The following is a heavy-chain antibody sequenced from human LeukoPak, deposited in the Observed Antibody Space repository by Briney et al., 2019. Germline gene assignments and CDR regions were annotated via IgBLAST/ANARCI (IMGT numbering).Heavy chain of an antibody. CDR2: IYYSRST. CDR3: ARSLGAAMVTSDY. J-gene: IGHJ4*02. Sequence: SETLSLTCTVSGGSISSSSYYWGWIRQPPGKGLEWIGSIYYSRSTYYNPSLKSQVTISVDTSKNQFSLKLSSVTAADTAVYYCARSLGAAMVTSDYWGQGTLVTVSS. D-gene: IGHD5-18*01. V-gene: IGHV4-39*01. CDR1: GGSISSSSYY.